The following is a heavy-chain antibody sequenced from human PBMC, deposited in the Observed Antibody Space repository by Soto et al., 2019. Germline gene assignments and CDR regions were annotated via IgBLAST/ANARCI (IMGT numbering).Heavy chain of an antibody. J-gene: IGHJ3*02. Sequence: QVQLQESGPGLVKPSQTLSLTCTVSGGSISSGGYYWSWIRQHPGKGLEWIGYIAYSGSTYYNPSRKRRVTISVDTSKDQFSLKLSSVTAADTAVYYCAREGAGPKGSSSWPDEAFDMWGQGTMVTVSS. CDR3: AREGAGPKGSSSWPDEAFDM. V-gene: IGHV4-31*03. CDR2: IAYSGST. D-gene: IGHD6-13*01. CDR1: GGSISSGGYY.